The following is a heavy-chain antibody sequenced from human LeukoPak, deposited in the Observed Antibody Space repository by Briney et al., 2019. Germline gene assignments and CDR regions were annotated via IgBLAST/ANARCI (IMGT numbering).Heavy chain of an antibody. Sequence: ASVKVSCKASGYTFTSYYMHWVRQAPGQGLEWMGIIDPSGGSTSYAQKFQGRVTMTRDTSTSTVYMELSSLRSEDTAVYYCARAPRGADFDYWGQGTLVTVSS. CDR3: ARAPRGADFDY. CDR1: GYTFTSYY. J-gene: IGHJ4*02. V-gene: IGHV1-46*01. CDR2: IDPSGGST. D-gene: IGHD5-12*01.